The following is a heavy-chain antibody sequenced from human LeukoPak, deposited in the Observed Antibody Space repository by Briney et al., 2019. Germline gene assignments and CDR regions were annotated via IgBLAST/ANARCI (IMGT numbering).Heavy chain of an antibody. J-gene: IGHJ4*02. Sequence: PSEALSLTCTVSGGSISSYYWSWIRQPPGKGLEWIGEINHSGSTNYNPSLKSRVTISVDTSKNQFSLKLSSVTAADTAVYYCAARVGATPRGAPHYFDYWGQGTLVTVSS. V-gene: IGHV4-34*01. CDR1: GGSISSYY. D-gene: IGHD1-26*01. CDR2: INHSGST. CDR3: AARVGATPRGAPHYFDY.